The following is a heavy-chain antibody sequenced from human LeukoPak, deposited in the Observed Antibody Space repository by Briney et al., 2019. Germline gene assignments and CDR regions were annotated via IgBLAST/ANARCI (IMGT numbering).Heavy chain of an antibody. D-gene: IGHD3-3*01. V-gene: IGHV4-34*01. CDR3: ARGPTYYDFWSGKEYYFDY. J-gene: IGHJ4*02. CDR1: GGSFSGYY. Sequence: PSETLSLTCAVYGGSFSGYYWSWIRQPPGKGLEWIGEINHSGSTNYNPSLKSRVTISVDTSKNQFSLKLSSVTAADTAVYYCARGPTYYDFWSGKEYYFDYWGQGTLVTVSS. CDR2: INHSGST.